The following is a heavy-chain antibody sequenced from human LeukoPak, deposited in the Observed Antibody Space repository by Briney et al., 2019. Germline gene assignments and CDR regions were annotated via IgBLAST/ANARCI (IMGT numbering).Heavy chain of an antibody. Sequence: GGSLRLSCAASGLTFSSYSMNWVRQAPGKGLEWVSSISSSSSYIYYADSVKGRFTISRDNAKNALYLQMNSLRAEDTAVYCCARDLTYYDSSGYYYENDAFDIWGQGTMVTVSS. CDR1: GLTFSSYS. J-gene: IGHJ3*02. CDR3: ARDLTYYDSSGYYYENDAFDI. V-gene: IGHV3-21*01. CDR2: ISSSSSYI. D-gene: IGHD3-22*01.